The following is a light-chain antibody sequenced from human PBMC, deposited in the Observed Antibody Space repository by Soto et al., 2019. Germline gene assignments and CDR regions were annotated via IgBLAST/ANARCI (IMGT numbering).Light chain of an antibody. CDR3: QQYGSSPLWT. V-gene: IGKV3-20*01. CDR2: GAS. J-gene: IGKJ1*01. Sequence: EIVLTQSPGTLSLSPGERATLSCRASQSVSSSYLAWYQQKPGQAPRLLIYGASSWATGIPDRFSGSGSGTDFPLTISRLEPEDFAVYYCQQYGSSPLWTFGQGTKVEIK. CDR1: QSVSSSY.